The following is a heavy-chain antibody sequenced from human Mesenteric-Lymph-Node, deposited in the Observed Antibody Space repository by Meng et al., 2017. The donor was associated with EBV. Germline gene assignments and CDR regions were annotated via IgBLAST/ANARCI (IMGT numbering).Heavy chain of an antibody. Sequence: VQLQQWGAGLLKPSQTLSLTCTVYGGSFTDHYWTWIRQPPGKGLEWIAEINHSGGTNYNLSLKNRVNISIDLSKNHFSLKVSSATAAATAVYYCARSSYGSGSYSPFDFWGEGNLVTVSS. V-gene: IGHV4-34*01. CDR3: ARSSYGSGSYSPFDF. CDR1: GGSFTDHY. CDR2: INHSGGT. J-gene: IGHJ4*02. D-gene: IGHD3-10*01.